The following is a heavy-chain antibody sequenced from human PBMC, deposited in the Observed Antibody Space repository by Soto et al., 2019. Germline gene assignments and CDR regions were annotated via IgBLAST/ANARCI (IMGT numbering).Heavy chain of an antibody. Sequence: QMQLVQSGAEVKNPGASVTVSCKASGFSFTTYYVHWVRQAPGQGLEWMGRINPSGGGTVYAQKFQGRVSMTRDTSTSIVYMELSSLRFEDTAVYFCARVEGSAARPLDWGQGTLVTVSS. D-gene: IGHD6-6*01. V-gene: IGHV1-46*01. CDR2: INPSGGGT. CDR1: GFSFTTYY. CDR3: ARVEGSAARPLD. J-gene: IGHJ4*02.